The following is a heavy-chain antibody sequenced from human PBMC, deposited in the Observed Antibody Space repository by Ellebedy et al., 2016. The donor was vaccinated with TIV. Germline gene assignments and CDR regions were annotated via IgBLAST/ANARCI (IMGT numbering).Heavy chain of an antibody. CDR3: ARAPAETTTVTNGMDV. D-gene: IGHD4-17*01. Sequence: ASVKVSCXASGYTFTGYYMHWVRQAPGQGLEWMGWINPNSGGTNYAQKFQGWVTMTRDTSISTAYMELSSLRSEDTAVYYCARAPAETTTVTNGMDVWGQGTTVTVSS. CDR1: GYTFTGYY. J-gene: IGHJ6*02. CDR2: INPNSGGT. V-gene: IGHV1-2*04.